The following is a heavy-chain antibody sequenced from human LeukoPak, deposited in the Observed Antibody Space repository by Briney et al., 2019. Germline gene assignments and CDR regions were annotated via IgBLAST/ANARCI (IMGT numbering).Heavy chain of an antibody. V-gene: IGHV3-66*01. J-gene: IGHJ4*02. Sequence: GRSLRLSCAASGFTVSNNYMTWVRQAPGKGLEWVSVIYVGGITYYADSVRGRFTISRDDSKNTVYLQMNSLSVDDTAVYYCARDQSGGWYLAYWGQGTLVTVSS. D-gene: IGHD6-19*01. CDR2: IYVGGIT. CDR3: ARDQSGGWYLAY. CDR1: GFTVSNNY.